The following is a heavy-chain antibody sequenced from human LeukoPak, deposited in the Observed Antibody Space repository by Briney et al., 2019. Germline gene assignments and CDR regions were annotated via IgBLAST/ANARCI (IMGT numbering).Heavy chain of an antibody. V-gene: IGHV3-21*01. Sequence: GGSLRLSCAASGFTFSSYSMNWVRQAPGKGLEWVSSISRSSSYIYYADSVGGRFTISRDNAKNSLYLQMNSLRAEDTAVYYCAREWEFSSGWYDYWGQGTLVTVSS. D-gene: IGHD6-19*01. CDR2: ISRSSSYI. CDR1: GFTFSSYS. J-gene: IGHJ4*02. CDR3: AREWEFSSGWYDY.